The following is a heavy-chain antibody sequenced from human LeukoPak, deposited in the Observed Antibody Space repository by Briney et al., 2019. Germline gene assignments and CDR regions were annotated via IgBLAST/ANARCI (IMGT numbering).Heavy chain of an antibody. Sequence: GSLRLSCAASGFTFSSYSMNWVRQAPGKGLEWVSSISSSSSYIYYADSVKGRFTISRDNAKNSLYLQMNSLRAEDTAVYYCARDYYGSGSSLVPFDPWGQGTLVTVSS. J-gene: IGHJ5*02. CDR3: ARDYYGSGSSLVPFDP. D-gene: IGHD3-10*01. CDR2: ISSSSSYI. CDR1: GFTFSSYS. V-gene: IGHV3-21*01.